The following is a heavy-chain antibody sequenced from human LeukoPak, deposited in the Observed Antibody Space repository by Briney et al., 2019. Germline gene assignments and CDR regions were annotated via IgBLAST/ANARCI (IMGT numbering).Heavy chain of an antibody. D-gene: IGHD5-18*01. Sequence: SSETLSLTCAVYGGSFSGYYWSWIRQPPGKGLEWIGEINHSGSTNYNPSLKSRVTISVDTSKNQFSLKLSSVTAADTAVYYCASGRVTPYYWGQGTLDTVSS. CDR2: INHSGST. CDR3: ASGRVTPYY. J-gene: IGHJ4*02. V-gene: IGHV4-34*01. CDR1: GGSFSGYY.